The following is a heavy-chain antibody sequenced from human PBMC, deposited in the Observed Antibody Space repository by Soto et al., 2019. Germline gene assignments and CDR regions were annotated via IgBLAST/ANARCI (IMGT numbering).Heavy chain of an antibody. CDR3: TTDQGTAWNDY. Sequence: EVQLAESGGRLVKPGGSLRLSCAASGFSFNNAWMNWVRQAPGEGLEWVGRIKTKTDGGTTDYSAPVKGGFTISRDDSKNTLYLQMNSLKTEDTAVYYCTTDQGTAWNDYWGQGTLVTVSS. D-gene: IGHD1-1*01. CDR2: IKTKTDGGTT. CDR1: GFSFNNAW. V-gene: IGHV3-15*07. J-gene: IGHJ4*02.